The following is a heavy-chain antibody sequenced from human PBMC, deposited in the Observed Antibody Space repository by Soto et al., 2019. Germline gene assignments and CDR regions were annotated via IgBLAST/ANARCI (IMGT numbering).Heavy chain of an antibody. CDR1: GGSISGGGYS. Sequence: SETLSLTCAVSGGSISGGGYSWNWIRQPPGKGLEWIGYIHQSGITYYNPSLKSRVTISLDRSKNLFSLNLSSVTAADTAVYYCARGYYDSSGYGGEGYFDLWGRGTLVSVSS. J-gene: IGHJ2*01. V-gene: IGHV4-30-2*01. CDR2: IHQSGIT. D-gene: IGHD3-22*01. CDR3: ARGYYDSSGYGGEGYFDL.